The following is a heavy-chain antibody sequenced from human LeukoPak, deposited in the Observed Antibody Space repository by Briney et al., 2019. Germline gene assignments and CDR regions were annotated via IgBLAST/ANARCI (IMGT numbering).Heavy chain of an antibody. CDR3: ASQSVDTAMAFDD. D-gene: IGHD5-18*01. Sequence: ASVKVSCKASRYTFTRYAMNWVRQAPGQGLEWMGWINTNTGNPTYAQGFTGRFVFSWDSSVNTAYLQISGLKAEDTAVFYRASQSVDTAMAFDDWGQGTLVTVSS. CDR2: INTNTGNP. V-gene: IGHV7-4-1*02. J-gene: IGHJ4*02. CDR1: RYTFTRYA.